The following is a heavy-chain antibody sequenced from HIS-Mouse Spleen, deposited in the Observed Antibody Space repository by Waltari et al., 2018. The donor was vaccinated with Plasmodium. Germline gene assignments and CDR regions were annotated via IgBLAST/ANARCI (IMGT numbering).Heavy chain of an antibody. D-gene: IGHD6-13*01. CDR3: ASSWYWYFDL. Sequence: EVQLVESGGGLVQPGGSLRLSCAASGFTFSSYWMSLVRQAPGKGVEWVENIKQDGSEKYYVDSVKGRFTISRDNAKNSLYLQMNSLRAEDTAVYYCASSWYWYFDLWGRGTLVTVSS. CDR2: IKQDGSEK. V-gene: IGHV3-7*01. J-gene: IGHJ2*01. CDR1: GFTFSSYW.